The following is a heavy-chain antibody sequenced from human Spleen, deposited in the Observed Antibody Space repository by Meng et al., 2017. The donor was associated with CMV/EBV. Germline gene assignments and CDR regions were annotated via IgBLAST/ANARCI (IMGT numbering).Heavy chain of an antibody. Sequence: GESLKISCKGSRYSFTSYWIAWVRQMPGKGLECMGVIYPSDSDTKYSPSFQGQVTISADTSTNTAYLQWSSLKASDTAMYYCAKHRPGYCTSSSCHKAFDIWGQGTMVTVSS. V-gene: IGHV5-51*01. D-gene: IGHD2-2*01. CDR1: RYSFTSYW. CDR2: IYPSDSDT. J-gene: IGHJ3*02. CDR3: AKHRPGYCTSSSCHKAFDI.